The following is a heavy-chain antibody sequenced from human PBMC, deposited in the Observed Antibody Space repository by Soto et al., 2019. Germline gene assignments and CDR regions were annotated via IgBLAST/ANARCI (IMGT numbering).Heavy chain of an antibody. CDR1: GGSISSSSYY. CDR2: IYYSGST. CDR3: AIYSLHQLLSWHFDY. D-gene: IGHD2-2*01. V-gene: IGHV4-39*01. Sequence: SETLSLTCTVSGGSISSSSYYWGWIRQPPGKGLEWIGSIYYSGSTYYNPSLKSRVTISVDTSKNQFSLKLSSVTAADTAVYYCAIYSLHQLLSWHFDYWGQGTLVTVSS. J-gene: IGHJ4*02.